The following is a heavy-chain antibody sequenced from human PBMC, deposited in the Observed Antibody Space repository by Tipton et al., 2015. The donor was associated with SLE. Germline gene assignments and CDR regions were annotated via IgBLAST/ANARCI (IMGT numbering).Heavy chain of an antibody. CDR3: AISGTYYYDNSGFPDAFDI. D-gene: IGHD3-22*01. CDR2: IYPGDSDT. CDR1: GYSFTSYW. J-gene: IGHJ3*02. Sequence: VQLVQSGAEVKKPGESLKISCKGSGYSFTSYWIGWVRQMPGKGLEWMGIIYPGDSDTKYSPSFQGRVTISADRSISTAYLQWSSLKASDTAMYYCAISGTYYYDNSGFPDAFDIWGQGTMVTVSS. V-gene: IGHV5-51*03.